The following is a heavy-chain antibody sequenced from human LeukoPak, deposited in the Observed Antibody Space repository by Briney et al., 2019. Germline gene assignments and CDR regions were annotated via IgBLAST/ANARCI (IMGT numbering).Heavy chain of an antibody. D-gene: IGHD2-15*01. Sequence: PSETLSLTCAVYGGSFSGYYWSWIRQPPGKGLEWIGEINHSGSTNYNPSLKSRVTISVDTSKNQFSLKVTSVTAADTAVYYCARGDYCSGGSCYLNYWGQGTLVTVSS. V-gene: IGHV4-34*01. CDR3: ARGDYCSGGSCYLNY. J-gene: IGHJ4*02. CDR1: GGSFSGYY. CDR2: INHSGST.